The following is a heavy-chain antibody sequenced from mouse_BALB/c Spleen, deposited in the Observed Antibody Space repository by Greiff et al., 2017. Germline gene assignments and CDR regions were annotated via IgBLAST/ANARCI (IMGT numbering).Heavy chain of an antibody. CDR2: ISYSGST. V-gene: IGHV3-2*02. CDR3: ARVPLMITTLSYAMDY. D-gene: IGHD2-4*01. Sequence: VQLQQSGPGLVKPSQSLSLTCTVTGYSITSDYAWNWIRQFPGNKLEWMGYISYSGSTSYNPSLKSRISITRDTSKNQFFLQLNSVTTEDTATYYCARVPLMITTLSYAMDYWGQGTSVTVSS. J-gene: IGHJ4*01. CDR1: GYSITSDYA.